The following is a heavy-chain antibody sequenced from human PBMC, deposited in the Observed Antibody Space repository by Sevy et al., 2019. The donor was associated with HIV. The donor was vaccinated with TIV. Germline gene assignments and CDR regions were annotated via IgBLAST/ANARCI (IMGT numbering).Heavy chain of an antibody. D-gene: IGHD3-22*01. V-gene: IGHV3-15*01. J-gene: IGHJ4*02. CDR2: IKSKIDGETT. Sequence: GGSLRLSCAVSGFTFNNAWMNWVRQAPGTGLQWVGLIKSKIDGETTDYAAPVKGRFTISRDDSKNTLFLQMNSLKIEDTGLYYCATAPGYYDSAPFDYWGPGTLVTVSS. CDR3: ATAPGYYDSAPFDY. CDR1: GFTFNNAW.